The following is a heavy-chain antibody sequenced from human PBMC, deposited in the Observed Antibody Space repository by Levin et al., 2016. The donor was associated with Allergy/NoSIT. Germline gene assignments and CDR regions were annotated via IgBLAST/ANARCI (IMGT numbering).Heavy chain of an antibody. J-gene: IGHJ4*02. CDR2: ISSSSSYI. Sequence: GESLKISCAASGFTFSSYSMNWVRQAPGKGLEWVSSISSSSSYIYYADSVKGRFTISRDNAKNSLYLQMNSLRAEDTAVYYCARVPSHCSSTSCDYWGQGTLVTVSS. D-gene: IGHD2-2*01. CDR3: ARVPSHCSSTSCDY. V-gene: IGHV3-21*01. CDR1: GFTFSSYS.